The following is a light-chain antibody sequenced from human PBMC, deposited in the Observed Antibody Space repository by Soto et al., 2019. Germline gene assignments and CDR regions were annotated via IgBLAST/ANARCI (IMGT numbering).Light chain of an antibody. CDR2: GAS. V-gene: IGKV1-6*01. CDR1: QAIRDD. CDR3: LQANNYPWT. Sequence: ALPMTQSPSYLSAYVGDRVTITCRASQAIRDDLGWYQQKPGKAPKLLIYGASSLHDGVPSRFSGSGSGTDFTLTISSLQPEDFATYYCLQANNYPWTFGQGTKVEVK. J-gene: IGKJ1*01.